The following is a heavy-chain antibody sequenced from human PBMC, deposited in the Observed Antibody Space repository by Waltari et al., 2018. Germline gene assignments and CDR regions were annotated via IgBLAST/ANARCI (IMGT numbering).Heavy chain of an antibody. CDR1: GFTFDDYA. J-gene: IGHJ4*02. D-gene: IGHD5-12*01. Sequence: EVQLVESGGGLVQPGRSLRLSCAASGFTFDDYAMHWVRQAPGKGLEWVSGISWNSGSIGYADSVKGRFTISRDNAKNSLDLQMNSLRAEDTALYYCAKAIGYSGYDLPGDWGQGTLVTVSS. V-gene: IGHV3-9*01. CDR3: AKAIGYSGYDLPGD. CDR2: ISWNSGSI.